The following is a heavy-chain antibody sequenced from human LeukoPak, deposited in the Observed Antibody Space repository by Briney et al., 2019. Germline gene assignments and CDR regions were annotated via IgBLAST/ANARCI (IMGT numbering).Heavy chain of an antibody. V-gene: IGHV3-23*01. J-gene: IGHJ4*02. CDR3: AKDYDSGGYWVYFDY. CDR1: GFTFSSYA. D-gene: IGHD3-22*01. CDR2: ISGSGGST. Sequence: PGGSLRLSCAASGFTFSSYAMSWVRQSPGKGLEWVSAISGSGGSTYYADSVKGRFTIFRDNSKNTLYLQMNSLRAEDTAVYYCAKDYDSGGYWVYFDYWGQGTLVTVSS.